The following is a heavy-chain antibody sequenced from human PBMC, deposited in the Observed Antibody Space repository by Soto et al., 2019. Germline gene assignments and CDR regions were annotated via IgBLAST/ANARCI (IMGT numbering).Heavy chain of an antibody. CDR3: ARHQTYYCDSSGYYHRGAFDI. V-gene: IGHV5-51*01. CDR2: IYPGDSDT. J-gene: IGHJ3*02. D-gene: IGHD3-22*01. Sequence: GESLKISCKGSRYSFTSYWIGWVRQMPGKGLEWMGIIYPGDSDTRYSPSFQGQVTISADKSISTAYLQWSSLKASDTAMYYCARHQTYYCDSSGYYHRGAFDIWGQGTLVTVSS. CDR1: RYSFTSYW.